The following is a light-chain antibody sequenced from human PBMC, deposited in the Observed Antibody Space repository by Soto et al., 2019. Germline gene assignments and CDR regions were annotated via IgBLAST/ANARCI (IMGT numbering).Light chain of an antibody. Sequence: QSALTQPASVSGSPGQSITISCTGTSSDVGSYNLVSWYQQQPGKAPKLMIYDGYKRPSGVSNRFSGSKSGNTASLTISGLQAEDEADYYCSSYAGSSTSVIFGGGTKLT. CDR3: SSYAGSSTSVI. J-gene: IGLJ2*01. CDR2: DGY. V-gene: IGLV2-23*01. CDR1: SSDVGSYNL.